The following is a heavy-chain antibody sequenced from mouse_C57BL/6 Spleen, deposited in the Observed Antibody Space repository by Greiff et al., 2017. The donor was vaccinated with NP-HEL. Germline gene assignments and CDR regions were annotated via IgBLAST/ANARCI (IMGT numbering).Heavy chain of an antibody. J-gene: IGHJ4*01. V-gene: IGHV1-19*01. CDR1: GYTFTDYY. CDR2: INPYNGGP. D-gene: IGHD2-5*01. CDR3: ASHSNYPYYAMDY. Sequence: VQLKQSGPVLVKPGASVKMSCKASGYTFTDYYMNWVKQSHGKSLEWIGVINPYNGGPSYNQKFKGKATLTVDKSSSTAYMELNSLTSEDSAVYYCASHSNYPYYAMDYWGQGTSVTVSS.